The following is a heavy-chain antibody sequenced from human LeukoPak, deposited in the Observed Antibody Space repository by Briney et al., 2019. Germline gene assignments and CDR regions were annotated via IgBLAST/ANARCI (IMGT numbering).Heavy chain of an antibody. Sequence: GGSLRLSCAASGFIFSSYAMSWVRQAPGKGLEWVSGISGSADITDYADSVKGRFTISRDNSKNTLYLQMNSLRAEDTAVYYCAKDLYYFGSGSHDYWGEGTLVTVSS. CDR1: GFIFSSYA. V-gene: IGHV3-23*01. J-gene: IGHJ4*02. CDR3: AKDLYYFGSGSHDY. D-gene: IGHD3-10*01. CDR2: ISGSADIT.